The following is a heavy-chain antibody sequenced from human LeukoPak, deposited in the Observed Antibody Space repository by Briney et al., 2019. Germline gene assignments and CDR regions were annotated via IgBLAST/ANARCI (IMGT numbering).Heavy chain of an antibody. Sequence: GGSLRLSCAASGFTFSSYGMHWVRQAPGKGLEWVAVIWYDGSNKYYADSVKGRFTISRDNSKNTLYLQMNSLRAEDTAVYYCARDRGNYSGYTSLDYWGQGTLVTVSS. D-gene: IGHD5-12*01. CDR3: ARDRGNYSGYTSLDY. CDR2: IWYDGSNK. J-gene: IGHJ4*02. V-gene: IGHV3-33*01. CDR1: GFTFSSYG.